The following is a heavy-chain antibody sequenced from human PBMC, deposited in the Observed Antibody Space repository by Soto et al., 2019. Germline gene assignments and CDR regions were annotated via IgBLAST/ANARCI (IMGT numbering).Heavy chain of an antibody. CDR2: ISYDGSNK. V-gene: IGHV3-30-3*01. D-gene: IGHD3-16*02. Sequence: GGSLRLSCAASGFTFSSYAMHWVRQAPGKGLEWVAVISYDGSNKYYADSVKGRFTISRDNSKNTLYLQMNSLRAEDTAVYSCARDALRLGELSLPYFDYWGQGTLVTVSS. CDR1: GFTFSSYA. CDR3: ARDALRLGELSLPYFDY. J-gene: IGHJ4*02.